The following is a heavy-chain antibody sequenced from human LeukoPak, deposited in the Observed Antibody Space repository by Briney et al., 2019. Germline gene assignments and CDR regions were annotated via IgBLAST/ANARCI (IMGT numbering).Heavy chain of an antibody. Sequence: SETLSLTCAVSGYSISSGYYWGWIRQPPGKGLEWIGSIYRSGSTYYNPSLKSRVTISVDTSKNQFSLKLSSVTAADTAVYYCARGLRSRDYYYGSGSYPDYWGQGTLVTVSS. CDR3: ARGLRSRDYYYGSGSYPDY. V-gene: IGHV4-38-2*01. CDR1: GYSISSGYY. CDR2: IYRSGST. D-gene: IGHD3-10*01. J-gene: IGHJ4*02.